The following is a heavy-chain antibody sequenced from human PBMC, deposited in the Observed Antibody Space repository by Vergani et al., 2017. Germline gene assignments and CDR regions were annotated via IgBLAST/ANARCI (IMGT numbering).Heavy chain of an antibody. CDR2: ISGSGGST. CDR3: ASPFSYYYYYMDV. CDR1: GITFSSYA. D-gene: IGHD3-3*02. J-gene: IGHJ6*03. Sequence: EVDLVESGGGLAQPGGSLRLSCEASGITFSSYAMSWVRQAPGKGLEWVSAISGSGGSTYYADSVKGRFTISRDNSKNTLYLQMNSLRAEDTAVYYCASPFSYYYYYMDVWGKGTTVTVSS. V-gene: IGHV3-23*04.